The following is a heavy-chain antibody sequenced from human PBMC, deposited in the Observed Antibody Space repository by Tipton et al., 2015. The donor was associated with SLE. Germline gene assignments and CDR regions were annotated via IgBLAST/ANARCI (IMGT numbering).Heavy chain of an antibody. CDR2: IYTSGST. CDR1: GGSISSYY. J-gene: IGHJ3*02. CDR3: ARSLYDSSGYTSARDAFDI. D-gene: IGHD3-22*01. V-gene: IGHV4-4*07. Sequence: TLSLTCTVSGGSISSYYWSWIRQPAGKGLEWIGRIYTSGSTNYNPSLKSRVTMSVDTSKNQFSLKLSSVTAADTAVYYCARSLYDSSGYTSARDAFDIWGQGTMVTVSS.